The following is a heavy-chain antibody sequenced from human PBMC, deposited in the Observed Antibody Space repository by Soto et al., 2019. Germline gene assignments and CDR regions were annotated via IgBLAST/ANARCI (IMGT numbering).Heavy chain of an antibody. Sequence: GGSPRLSCAASGFTFSDYYMSWIRQAPGKGLEWVSYISSSGSTIYYADSVKGRFTISRDNAKNSLYLQMNSLRAEDTAVYYCARASYDSRWIQLWPVYYYYGMDVWGQGTTVTVSS. CDR1: GFTFSDYY. V-gene: IGHV3-11*01. D-gene: IGHD5-18*01. J-gene: IGHJ6*02. CDR3: ARASYDSRWIQLWPVYYYYGMDV. CDR2: ISSSGSTI.